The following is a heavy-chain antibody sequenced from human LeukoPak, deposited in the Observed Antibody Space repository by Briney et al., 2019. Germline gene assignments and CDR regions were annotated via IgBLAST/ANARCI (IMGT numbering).Heavy chain of an antibody. Sequence: GGSLRLSCAASGFTFSSYAMSWVRQAPGKGLEWVANIKQDQSEKYYVDSAKGRFTVSRDNAQNSLYLQMNSLRGDDTAVYYCARYNSASSLDYWGQGTLVTVSS. V-gene: IGHV3-7*01. CDR1: GFTFSSYA. CDR3: ARYNSASSLDY. CDR2: IKQDQSEK. D-gene: IGHD2/OR15-2a*01. J-gene: IGHJ4*02.